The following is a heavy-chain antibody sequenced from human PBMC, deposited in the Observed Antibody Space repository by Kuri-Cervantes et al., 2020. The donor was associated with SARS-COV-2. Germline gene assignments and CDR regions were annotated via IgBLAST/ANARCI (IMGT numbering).Heavy chain of an antibody. D-gene: IGHD2-2*01. CDR3: ARATPGLVVVPAAIPN. CDR1: RFSFSSYT. Sequence: GGSLRLSCAASRFSFSSYTLHWVRQAPGKGLECVAVISNDGSNKYYADSVKGRFTISRDNSKNTLYLQMNSLRAEDTAVYYCARATPGLVVVPAAIPNWGQGTLVTVSS. CDR2: ISNDGSNK. J-gene: IGHJ4*02. V-gene: IGHV3-30-3*01.